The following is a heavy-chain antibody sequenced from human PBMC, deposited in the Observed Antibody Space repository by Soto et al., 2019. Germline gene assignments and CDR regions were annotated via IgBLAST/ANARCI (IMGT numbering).Heavy chain of an antibody. CDR1: GYTFSNYH. J-gene: IGHJ4*02. V-gene: IGHV1-18*01. CDR2: IKTYNGMT. CDR3: AKSPRGEMATD. Sequence: QVQLVQSGGEVKKPGASVTVSCKASGYTFSNYHITWVRQAPGQGLEWMAWIKTYNGMTDYAQRFQGRVTMTRDTSTRTAYMELRNLGSDDTAVYFCAKSPRGEMATDWGQGTLVTVSS. D-gene: IGHD5-12*01.